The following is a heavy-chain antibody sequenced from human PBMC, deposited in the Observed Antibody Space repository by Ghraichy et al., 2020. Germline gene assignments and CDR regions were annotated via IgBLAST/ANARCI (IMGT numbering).Heavy chain of an antibody. CDR2: IDPKSGGT. J-gene: IGHJ3*01. CDR3: ARDRVGAGDVFAF. CDR1: GYIFTGYY. V-gene: IGHV1-2*02. Sequence: ASVKVSCKASGYIFTGYYMYWVRQAPGQGLEWVGWIDPKSGGTNYAQKFQGRVTMTRDRSITTAYMELSRLKSDDTAVYYCARDRVGAGDVFAFWGQGTLVTVS. D-gene: IGHD1-26*01.